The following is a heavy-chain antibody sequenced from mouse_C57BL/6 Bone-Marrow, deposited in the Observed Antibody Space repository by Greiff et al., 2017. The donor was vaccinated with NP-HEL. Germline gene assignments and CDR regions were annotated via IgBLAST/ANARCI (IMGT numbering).Heavy chain of an antibody. V-gene: IGHV1-58*01. CDR1: GYTFTSYG. J-gene: IGHJ1*03. CDR3: TLGCDCDGWYFDV. Sequence: VQLKQSGAELVRPGSSVKMSCKTSGYTFTSYGINWVKQRPGQGLEWIGDIYTGHGYTEYNEKFKGKATLTSDTSSSTAYMQLCSLTSEDSAVYFCTLGCDCDGWYFDVWGTGTTVTVSS. D-gene: IGHD2-4*01. CDR2: IYTGHGYT.